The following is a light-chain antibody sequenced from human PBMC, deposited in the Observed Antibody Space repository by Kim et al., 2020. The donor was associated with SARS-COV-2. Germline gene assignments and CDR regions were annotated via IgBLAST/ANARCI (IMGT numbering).Light chain of an antibody. J-gene: IGLJ3*02. V-gene: IGLV3-19*01. Sequence: GQTVRITCQGDSLRNYYASWYQQKPGQAPVFVIYDKDNLPSGMPDRFSGSSSGNTASLTITGAQAEDEADYYCNSRDSSGNHLTWVFGGGTQLTVL. CDR3: NSRDSSGNHLTWV. CDR1: SLRNYY. CDR2: DKD.